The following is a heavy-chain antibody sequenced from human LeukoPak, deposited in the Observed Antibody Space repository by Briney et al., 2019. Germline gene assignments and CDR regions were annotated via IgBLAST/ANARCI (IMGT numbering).Heavy chain of an antibody. J-gene: IGHJ3*02. CDR1: GFTFSSYW. CDR2: VKQDGSEK. Sequence: GGSLRLSCAAFGFTFSSYWMSWVRQAPGKGLEWVANVKQDGSEKYYVDSVKGRFTISRDNAKNSLYLQMNSLRAEDTAVYYCARDPGDTAAFDIWGQGTMVTVSS. CDR3: ARDPGDTAAFDI. D-gene: IGHD3-16*01. V-gene: IGHV3-7*01.